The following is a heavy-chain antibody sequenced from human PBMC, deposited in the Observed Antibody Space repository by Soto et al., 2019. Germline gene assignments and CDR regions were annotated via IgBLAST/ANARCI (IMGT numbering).Heavy chain of an antibody. CDR1: GYTFTSYG. CDR2: ISAYNGDT. CDR3: VRGASSLPGFY. V-gene: IGHV1-18*01. Sequence: QVQLVQSGAEVKKPGASVKVSCKASGYTFTSYGITWVRQAPGQGLEWVGWISAYNGDTDYAQKFQGRVTMTTDTATSTAYMELRSLRSDDTAVYYCVRGASSLPGFYWGQGTLVTVSS. J-gene: IGHJ4*02. D-gene: IGHD6-13*01.